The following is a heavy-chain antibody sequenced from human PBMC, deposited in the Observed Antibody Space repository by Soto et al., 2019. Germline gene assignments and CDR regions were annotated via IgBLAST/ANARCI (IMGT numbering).Heavy chain of an antibody. J-gene: IGHJ6*02. V-gene: IGHV3-30*18. CDR2: ISYDGDNK. CDR3: AKDRAQLWLVPYYGMDV. D-gene: IGHD5-18*01. Sequence: GGSLRLSCAASGFTFSTSGMHWVRQAPGKGLEWVAMISYDGDNKYYTDSVKGRFTISRDNSKNTLYLEMNSLRDEDTAVYYCAKDRAQLWLVPYYGMDVWGQGTTVTVSS. CDR1: GFTFSTSG.